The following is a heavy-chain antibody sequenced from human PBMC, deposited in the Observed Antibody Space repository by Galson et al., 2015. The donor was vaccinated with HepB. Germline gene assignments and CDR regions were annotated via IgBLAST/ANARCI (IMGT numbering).Heavy chain of an antibody. D-gene: IGHD3-22*01. V-gene: IGHV5-10-1*01. Sequence: QSGAEVKKPGESLRISCKGSGYSFTSYWISWVRQMPGKGLEWMGRIDPSDSYTNYSPSFQGHVTISADKSISTAYLQWSSLKASDTAMYYCARQVYYYDSSGQINYYFDYWGQGTLVTVSS. CDR2: IDPSDSYT. CDR3: ARQVYYYDSSGQINYYFDY. J-gene: IGHJ4*02. CDR1: GYSFTSYW.